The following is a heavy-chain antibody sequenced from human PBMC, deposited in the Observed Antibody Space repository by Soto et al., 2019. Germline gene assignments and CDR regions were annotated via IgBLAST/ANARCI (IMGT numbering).Heavy chain of an antibody. CDR1: GFTFSSYS. J-gene: IGHJ3*02. CDR3: ARSRRGDGAFEI. CDR2: ISSSSSYI. V-gene: IGHV3-21*01. D-gene: IGHD4-17*01. Sequence: EVQLVESGGGLVKPGGSLRLSCAASGFTFSSYSMNWVRQAPGKGLEWVSSISSSSSYIYYADSVKGRFTISRDNAKNSLYLQMNSLRAEDTAVYYCARSRRGDGAFEIWGQGTMVTVSS.